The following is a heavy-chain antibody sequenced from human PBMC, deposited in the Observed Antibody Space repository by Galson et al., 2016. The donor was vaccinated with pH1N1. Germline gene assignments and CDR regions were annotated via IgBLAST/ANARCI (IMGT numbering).Heavy chain of an antibody. CDR1: GFTFSRYG. V-gene: IGHV3-30*03. CDR2: ISYDGSNK. J-gene: IGHJ5*02. Sequence: SLRLSCAASGFTFSRYGMHWVRQAPGKGLEWVAVISYDGSNKYYADSVKGRFTISRDNSKNTLYLQMNSLRADDTAVYYCARWDYGDYVKWFDPWGQRTLVTVSS. D-gene: IGHD4-17*01. CDR3: ARWDYGDYVKWFDP.